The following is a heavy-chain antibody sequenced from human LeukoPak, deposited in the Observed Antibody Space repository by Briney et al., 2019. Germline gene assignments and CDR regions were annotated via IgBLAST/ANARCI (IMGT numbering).Heavy chain of an antibody. CDR1: GGTFSSYA. V-gene: IGHV1-69*05. D-gene: IGHD1-26*01. J-gene: IGHJ3*02. CDR3: ARWARYSGSYYYAFDI. CDR2: IIPIFGTA. Sequence: ASVKVSCKASGGTFSSYAISWVRQAPGQGLEWRGGIIPIFGTANYAQKFQGRVTITTDESTSTAYMELSSLRSEDTAVYYCARWARYSGSYYYAFDIWGQGTMVTVSS.